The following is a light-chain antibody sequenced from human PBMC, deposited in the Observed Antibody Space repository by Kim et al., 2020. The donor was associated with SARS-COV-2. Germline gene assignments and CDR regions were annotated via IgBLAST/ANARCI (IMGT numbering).Light chain of an antibody. V-gene: IGKV1-16*01. CDR2: AAS. J-gene: IGKJ4*01. CDR3: QHYYTHPLP. CDR1: QAINNY. Sequence: DIQMTQSPSSLSASVGDRVTITCRASQAINNYLAWFRLRPGEAPKSLIYAASTLQSGVPSRFSGSGSGTDFTLTIASLQPEDFATYYCQHYYTHPLPFGGGTKVDIK.